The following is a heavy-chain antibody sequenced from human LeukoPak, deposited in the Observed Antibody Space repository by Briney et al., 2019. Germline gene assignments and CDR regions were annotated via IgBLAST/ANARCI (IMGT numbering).Heavy chain of an antibody. CDR1: GFTFSSYE. J-gene: IGHJ4*02. Sequence: TGGSLRLSCAASGFTFSSYEMNWVRQAPGKGLEWVSYISSSGSTIYYADSVKGRFTISRDNAKNSLYLQMNSLRAEDTAVYYCARGEGRYFDWLLSHFDYWGQGTLVTVSS. CDR2: ISSSGSTI. CDR3: ARGEGRYFDWLLSHFDY. V-gene: IGHV3-48*03. D-gene: IGHD3-9*01.